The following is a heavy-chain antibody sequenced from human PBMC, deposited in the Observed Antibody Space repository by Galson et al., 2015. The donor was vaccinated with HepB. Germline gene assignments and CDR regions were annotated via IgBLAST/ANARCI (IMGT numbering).Heavy chain of an antibody. D-gene: IGHD6-19*01. CDR2: ISGSGGST. CDR1: GFTSSSYA. Sequence: SLRLSCAASGFTSSSYAMRWVRQAPGRGLEWVSGISGSGGSTYYADSVKGRFTISRDNSKNTLSLQMTSLRAEDTAVYYCAKVEWLDVGSVDYWGQGTLVTVSS. V-gene: IGHV3-23*01. CDR3: AKVEWLDVGSVDY. J-gene: IGHJ4*02.